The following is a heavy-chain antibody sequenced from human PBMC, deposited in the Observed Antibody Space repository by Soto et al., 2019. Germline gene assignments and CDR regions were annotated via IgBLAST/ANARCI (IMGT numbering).Heavy chain of an antibody. Sequence: SETLSLTCTVSGGSISSYYWSCIRQPAGKGLEWIGRIYYSGSTNYNPSLKSRVTISVDTSKNQFSLKLSSVTAADTAVYYCARDRLDSPGYYHYFDYWGQGTLVTVSS. CDR2: IYYSGST. J-gene: IGHJ4*02. CDR3: ARDRLDSPGYYHYFDY. D-gene: IGHD3-22*01. V-gene: IGHV4-4*07. CDR1: GGSISSYY.